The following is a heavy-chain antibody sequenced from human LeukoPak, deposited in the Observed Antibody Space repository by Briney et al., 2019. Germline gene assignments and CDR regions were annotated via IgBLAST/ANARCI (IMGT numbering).Heavy chain of an antibody. J-gene: IGHJ4*02. CDR2: MNPKSGKT. D-gene: IGHD1-26*01. Sequence: ASVKVSCKASGYTFTSYDINWVRQATGQGLEWMGWMNPKSGKTGYAQKFQGRVTMTRDTSISTAYMELGSLRSEDTAVYYCARVTGSIDYWGQGTLVTVSS. CDR3: ARVTGSIDY. V-gene: IGHV1-8*01. CDR1: GYTFTSYD.